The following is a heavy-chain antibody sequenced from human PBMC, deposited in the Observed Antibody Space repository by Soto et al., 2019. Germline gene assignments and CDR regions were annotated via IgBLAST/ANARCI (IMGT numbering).Heavy chain of an antibody. CDR1: GYSFTSYW. CDR2: IYPGDSDT. D-gene: IGHD2-15*01. Sequence: PGESLKISCKGSGYSFTSYWIGWVRQMPGKGLEWMGIIYPGDSDTRYSPSFQGQVTISADKSISTAYLQWSSLKASDTAMYYCARRRTAYCSGGSCLNENFDDWGQGTLVTVSS. CDR3: ARRRTAYCSGGSCLNENFDD. V-gene: IGHV5-51*01. J-gene: IGHJ4*02.